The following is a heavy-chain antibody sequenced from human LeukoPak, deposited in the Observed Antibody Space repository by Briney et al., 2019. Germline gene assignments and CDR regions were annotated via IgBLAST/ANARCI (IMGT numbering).Heavy chain of an antibody. CDR3: AREGAYYLDY. V-gene: IGHV3-7*01. CDR2: VKQDGSET. D-gene: IGHD4/OR15-4a*01. J-gene: IGHJ4*02. Sequence: VANVKQDGSETYYVGSVRGRFTISRDNAKNSLYLQMNSLRAEDTAVYYCAREGAYYLDYWGQGTLVAVSS.